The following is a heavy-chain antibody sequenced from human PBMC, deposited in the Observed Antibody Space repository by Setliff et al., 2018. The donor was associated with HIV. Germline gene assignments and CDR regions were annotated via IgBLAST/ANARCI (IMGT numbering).Heavy chain of an antibody. J-gene: IGHJ3*01. CDR3: ARFSSTGWRRAFDV. V-gene: IGHV4-39*07. D-gene: IGHD6-19*01. CDR1: GGSISSSTYY. CDR2: IDHSGST. Sequence: KPSETLSLTCSVSGGSISSSTYYWGWIRQPPGKGLEWIGEIDHSGSTNNNPSLKSRLTISVDTSKKQFSLRLTSLTAADTAVYFCARFSSTGWRRAFDVWGQGTKVTVSS.